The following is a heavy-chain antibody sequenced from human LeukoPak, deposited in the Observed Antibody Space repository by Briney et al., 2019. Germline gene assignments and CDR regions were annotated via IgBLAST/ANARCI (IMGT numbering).Heavy chain of an antibody. CDR1: GFTFSSYA. V-gene: IGHV3-23*01. J-gene: IGHJ1*01. Sequence: GGSLRLSCAASGFTFSSYAMSWVRQAPGKGLEWVSAISGSGVNTYYADSVKGRFTISRDNSKNTLYLQMNSLRAEDTAVYYCARDHSSGWSEYFQHWGQGTLVTVSS. D-gene: IGHD6-19*01. CDR3: ARDHSSGWSEYFQH. CDR2: ISGSGVNT.